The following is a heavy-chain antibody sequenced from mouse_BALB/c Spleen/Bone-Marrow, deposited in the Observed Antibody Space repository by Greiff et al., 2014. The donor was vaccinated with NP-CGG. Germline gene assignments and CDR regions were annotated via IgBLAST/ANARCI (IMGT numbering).Heavy chain of an antibody. CDR3: AREATYYAYFDY. D-gene: IGHD1-1*01. V-gene: IGHV1-4*02. CDR2: INPTRGYT. Sequence: VQLQQSAGELARPGASVKMSCKASGYTSTSNTIQWVKQRPGQGLEWIGYINPTRGYTDYNQKFKDKTTLTADKSSSTAYMQLTSLTSEDSAVYYCAREATYYAYFDYWGQGTILTVSS. CDR1: GYTSTSNT. J-gene: IGHJ2*01.